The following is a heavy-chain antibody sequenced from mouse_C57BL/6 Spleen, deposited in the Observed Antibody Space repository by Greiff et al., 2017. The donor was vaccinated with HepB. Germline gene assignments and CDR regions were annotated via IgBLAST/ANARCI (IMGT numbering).Heavy chain of an antibody. CDR3: ARDAYYYGSSNYFDY. CDR1: GYTFTSYW. D-gene: IGHD1-1*01. V-gene: IGHV1-64*01. Sequence: QVQLQQPGAELVKPGASVKLSCKASGYTFTSYWMHWVKQRPGQGLEWIGMIHPNSGSTNYNEKFKSKATLTVDKSSSTAYMQLSSLTSEDSAVYYCARDAYYYGSSNYFDYWGQGTTLTVSS. CDR2: IHPNSGST. J-gene: IGHJ2*01.